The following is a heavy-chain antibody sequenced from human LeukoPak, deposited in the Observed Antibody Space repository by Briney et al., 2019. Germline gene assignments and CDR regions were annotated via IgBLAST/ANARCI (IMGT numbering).Heavy chain of an antibody. J-gene: IGHJ5*02. CDR3: ARHVNTTTGAPIGWFDP. Sequence: NASETLSLTCTVSGGSISSTTDSWGWIRQPPGKGLEWIGSIFYSETTYYNPSLKSRVTISVDTSNNQFSLKLTSVTAADTAVYYCARHVNTTTGAPIGWFDPWGQGTLVTVSS. CDR2: IFYSETT. V-gene: IGHV4-39*01. CDR1: GGSISSTTDS. D-gene: IGHD2/OR15-2a*01.